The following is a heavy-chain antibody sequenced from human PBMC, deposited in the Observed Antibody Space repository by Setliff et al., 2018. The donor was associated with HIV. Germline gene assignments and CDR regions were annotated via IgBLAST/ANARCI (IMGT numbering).Heavy chain of an antibody. Sequence: SETLSLTCAGYGGPFSGYYWSWIRQFPGKGLEWVGEISYSGSTNYNPSLKSRSTISVDKSKNQFSLNLRSVTAADTAGYYCARESQYSSSWSGRRVTWFDAWGQGTPVTVSS. D-gene: IGHD6-13*01. CDR1: GGPFSGYY. CDR3: ARESQYSSSWSGRRVTWFDA. J-gene: IGHJ5*02. CDR2: ISYSGST. V-gene: IGHV4-34*01.